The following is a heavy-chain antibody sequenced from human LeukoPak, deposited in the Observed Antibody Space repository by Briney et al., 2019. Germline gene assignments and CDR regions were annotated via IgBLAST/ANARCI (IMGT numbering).Heavy chain of an antibody. CDR2: ISGSGGST. CDR1: GFTFSNYA. CDR3: AKVHTRSYYFDY. Sequence: GGSLRLSCAASGFTFSNYAVNWIRQAPGKGLKWVSAISGSGGSTYYADSVKGRFTISRDNSKNTLYLQMNSLRAEDTAVYYCAKVHTRSYYFDYWGQGTLVTVSS. J-gene: IGHJ4*02. D-gene: IGHD2-2*02. V-gene: IGHV3-23*01.